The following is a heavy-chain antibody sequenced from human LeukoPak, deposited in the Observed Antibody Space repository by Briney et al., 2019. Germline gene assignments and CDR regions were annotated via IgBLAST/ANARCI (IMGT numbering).Heavy chain of an antibody. CDR1: GFTFSSYG. D-gene: IGHD3-10*01. Sequence: AGGSLRLSCAASGFTFSSYGMHWVRQAPGKGLEWVAVISYDGSNKYYADSVKGRFTISRDNSKNTLYLQMNSLRAEDTAVYYCAKNGRGVRGGIDYWGQGTLVTVSS. CDR3: AKNGRGVRGGIDY. CDR2: ISYDGSNK. J-gene: IGHJ4*02. V-gene: IGHV3-30*18.